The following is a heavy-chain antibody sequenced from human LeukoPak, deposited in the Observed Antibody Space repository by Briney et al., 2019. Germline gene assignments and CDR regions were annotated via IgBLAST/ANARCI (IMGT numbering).Heavy chain of an antibody. CDR2: IYYSGST. J-gene: IGHJ4*02. V-gene: IGHV4-39*01. Sequence: SETLSLTCTVSGGSISSSSYYWGWIRQPPGKGLEWIGSIYYSGSTYYNPSLKSRVTISVDTSENQFSLKLSSVTAADTAVYDCARRLWFGELGVFDYWGQGTLVTVSS. CDR1: GGSISSSSYY. CDR3: ARRLWFGELGVFDY. D-gene: IGHD3-10*01.